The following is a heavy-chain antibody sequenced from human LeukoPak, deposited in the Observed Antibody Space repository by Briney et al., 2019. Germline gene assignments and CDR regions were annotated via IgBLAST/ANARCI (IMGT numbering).Heavy chain of an antibody. V-gene: IGHV3-48*03. D-gene: IGHD4-23*01. CDR2: ISSSASVT. J-gene: IGHJ4*02. CDR3: ARGVVASGGNDFDY. Sequence: GGSLRLSCTASRFTFYNYEMNWVRQAPGKGQEWVSYISSSASVTYYADSVKGRFTISRDNAKNSLYLQMNSLRAEDTAVYYCARGVVASGGNDFDYWGQGTLVTVSS. CDR1: RFTFYNYE.